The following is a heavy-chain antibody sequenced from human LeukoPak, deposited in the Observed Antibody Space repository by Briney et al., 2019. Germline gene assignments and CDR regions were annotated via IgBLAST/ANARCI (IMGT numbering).Heavy chain of an antibody. CDR1: GYSFSSHD. Sequence: ASVKVSCKASGYSFSSHDINWVRQATGQGLEWMGWMNPKSGNTDHAQKFQGRVTMSRNTSISVAYLELSSLRSEDTAVYYCARGPPFDPWGQGTLVTVSS. CDR2: MNPKSGNT. CDR3: ARGPPFDP. J-gene: IGHJ5*02. V-gene: IGHV1-8*01.